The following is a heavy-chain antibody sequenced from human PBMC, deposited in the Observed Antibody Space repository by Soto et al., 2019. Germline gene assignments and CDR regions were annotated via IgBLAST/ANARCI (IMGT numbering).Heavy chain of an antibody. CDR1: GGSISSYY. V-gene: IGHV4-59*01. J-gene: IGHJ4*02. D-gene: IGHD4-17*01. Sequence: SETLSLTCAVSGGSISSYYWSWIRQPPGKGLEWIGYIYYSGSTNYNPSLKSRVTISVDTSKNQFSLKLSSVTAADTAVYYCARVAVTTSDFDYWGQGTLVTVSS. CDR2: IYYSGST. CDR3: ARVAVTTSDFDY.